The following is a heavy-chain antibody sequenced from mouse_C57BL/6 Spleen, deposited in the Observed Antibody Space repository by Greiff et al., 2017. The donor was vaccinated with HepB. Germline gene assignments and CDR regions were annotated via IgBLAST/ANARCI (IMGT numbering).Heavy chain of an antibody. CDR1: GFTFSSYA. J-gene: IGHJ1*03. D-gene: IGHD1-1*01. CDR2: ISDGGSYT. CDR3: ARDPITTVNWYFDV. Sequence: EVHLVESGGGLVKPGGSLKLSCAASGFTFSSYAMSWVRQTPEKRLEWVATISDGGSYTYYPDNVKGRFTISRDNAKNNLYLQMSHLKSEDTAMYYWARDPITTVNWYFDVWGTGTTVTVAS. V-gene: IGHV5-4*01.